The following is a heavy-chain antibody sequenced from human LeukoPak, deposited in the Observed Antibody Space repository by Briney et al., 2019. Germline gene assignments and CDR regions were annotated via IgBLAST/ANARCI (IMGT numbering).Heavy chain of an antibody. J-gene: IGHJ6*03. D-gene: IGHD5-24*01. CDR3: AKDGAAEMATIRYYMDV. V-gene: IGHV3-30*18. Sequence: GVSLRLSCAASGFTFSSYGMHWVRQAPGKGLEWVAVISYDGSNKYYADSVKGRFTISRDNSKNTLYLQMNSLRAEDRAVYYCAKDGAAEMATIRYYMDVWGKGTTVTVSS. CDR1: GFTFSSYG. CDR2: ISYDGSNK.